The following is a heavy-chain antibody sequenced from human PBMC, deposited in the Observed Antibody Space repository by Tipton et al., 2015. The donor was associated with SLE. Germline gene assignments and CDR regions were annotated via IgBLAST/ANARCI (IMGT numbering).Heavy chain of an antibody. J-gene: IGHJ4*02. CDR3: ARDKGWNYDYFDY. CDR2: IYAGGKI. Sequence: SLRLSCVASGFTFSNYAMIWVRQAPGKGLEWVSGIYAGGKINVADSVRGRFSIPRDNAKNSLYLQMNSLRAEDTAVYYCARDKGWNYDYFDYWGQGTLVTVSS. CDR1: GFTFSNYA. D-gene: IGHD1-7*01. V-gene: IGHV3-23*03.